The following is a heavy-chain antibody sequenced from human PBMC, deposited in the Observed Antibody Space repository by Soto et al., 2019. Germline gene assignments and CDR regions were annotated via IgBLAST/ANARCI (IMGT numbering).Heavy chain of an antibody. Sequence: PVESVNGYSVLSGSTFSNYFSCCVRRMPGKGLEWMGIIYPDDSDTRYRPSFQGQVTISADKSSSTAYLQWSSLQASDTAMYFCARKQVTGELTAFDIWGQGTKVTVSS. CDR3: ARKQVTGELTAFDI. D-gene: IGHD1-7*01. J-gene: IGHJ3*02. CDR1: GSTFSNYF. V-gene: IGHV5-51*01. CDR2: IYPDDSDT.